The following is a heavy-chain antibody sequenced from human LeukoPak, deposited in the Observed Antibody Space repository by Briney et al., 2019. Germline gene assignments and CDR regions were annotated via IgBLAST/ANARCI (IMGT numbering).Heavy chain of an antibody. D-gene: IGHD3-9*01. V-gene: IGHV3-23*01. CDR3: AKEANDILTGYPLGYFDY. Sequence: PGGSLRLSCAASGFTFSSYAMSWVRQAPGKGLDWVSAISGSGGSTYYADSVKGRFTISRDNSKNTLYLQMNSLRAEDTAVYYCAKEANDILTGYPLGYFDYWGQGTPVTVSS. CDR1: GFTFSSYA. CDR2: ISGSGGST. J-gene: IGHJ4*02.